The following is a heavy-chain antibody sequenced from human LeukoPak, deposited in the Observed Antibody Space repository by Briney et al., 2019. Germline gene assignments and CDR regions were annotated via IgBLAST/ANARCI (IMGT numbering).Heavy chain of an antibody. V-gene: IGHV5-51*01. CDR3: ARLDTSGSDYFQY. J-gene: IGHJ1*01. D-gene: IGHD6-19*01. CDR2: IYPVDSDT. Sequence: GESLKISCKGSGHSFSNYWIAWVCQMPGKGLEWMGIIYPVDSDTRYSPSSQGQVTISADKSISTAYLQWSSLKASDTAMYFCARLDTSGSDYFQYWGQGTLVTVSS. CDR1: GHSFSNYW.